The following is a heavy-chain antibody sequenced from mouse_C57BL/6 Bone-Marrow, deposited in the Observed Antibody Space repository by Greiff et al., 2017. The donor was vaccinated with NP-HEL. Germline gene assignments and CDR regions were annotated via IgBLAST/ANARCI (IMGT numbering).Heavy chain of an antibody. CDR1: GYTFTSYW. V-gene: IGHV1-59*01. Sequence: QVQLQQPGAELVRPGTSVKLSCKASGYTFTSYWMHWVKQRPGQGLEWIGMIDPSDSYTNYNQKFKGKATLTVDTSSSTAYMQLSSLTSEDSAVYYCARYDGCWYFDVWGTGTTVTVSS. CDR3: ARYDGCWYFDV. D-gene: IGHD2-3*01. J-gene: IGHJ1*03. CDR2: IDPSDSYT.